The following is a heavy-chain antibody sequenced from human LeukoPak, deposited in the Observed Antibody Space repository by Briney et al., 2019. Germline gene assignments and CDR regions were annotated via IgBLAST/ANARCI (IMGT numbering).Heavy chain of an antibody. D-gene: IGHD6-19*01. CDR1: GYSISSGYY. J-gene: IGHJ5*02. CDR3: ARQRGEQWLARGWFDP. Sequence: SETLSLTCTVSGYSISSGYYWGWIRQPPGKGLEWIGSIYHSGSTYYNPSLKSRVTISVDTSKNQFSLKLSSVTAADTAVYYCARQRGEQWLARGWFDPWGQGTLVTVSS. V-gene: IGHV4-38-2*02. CDR2: IYHSGST.